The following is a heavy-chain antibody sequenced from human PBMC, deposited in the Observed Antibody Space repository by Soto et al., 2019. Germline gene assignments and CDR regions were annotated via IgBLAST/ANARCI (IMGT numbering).Heavy chain of an antibody. D-gene: IGHD5-12*01. CDR2: ISYDGNIK. Sequence: PGGSLRLSCAASGFTFSNFGMHWVRQAPGKGLEWVASISYDGNIKYSADSVKGRFTISRDNSKKSLYLQMNSLRAEDSAVYYCARDLEMATTYYYYYGMDVWGQGTTVTVSS. CDR1: GFTFSNFG. CDR3: ARDLEMATTYYYYYGMDV. J-gene: IGHJ6*02. V-gene: IGHV3-30*03.